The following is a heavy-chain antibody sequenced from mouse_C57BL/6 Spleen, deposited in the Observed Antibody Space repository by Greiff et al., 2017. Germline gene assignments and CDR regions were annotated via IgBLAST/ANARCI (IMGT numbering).Heavy chain of an antibody. J-gene: IGHJ4*01. Sequence: QVQLQQSGAELVRPGSSVKLSCKASGYTFTSYWMHWVKQRPIQGLEWIGNIDPSDSETHYNQKFKDKATLTVDKSSSTAYMQLSSLTSEDSAVYYCARGNSYAMDYWGQGTSVTVSS. V-gene: IGHV1-52*01. CDR1: GYTFTSYW. CDR2: IDPSDSET. CDR3: ARGNSYAMDY. D-gene: IGHD2-1*01.